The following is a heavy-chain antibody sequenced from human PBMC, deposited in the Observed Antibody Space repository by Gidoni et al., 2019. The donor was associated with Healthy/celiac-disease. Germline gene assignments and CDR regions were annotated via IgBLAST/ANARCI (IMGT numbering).Heavy chain of an antibody. Sequence: QVQLVESGGGVVQPGRSLRLSCAASGFTFSSYAMHWVRQAPGKGLGGVAVISYDGSNKYYADSGKGRFTISRDNSKNTLYLQMNSLRAEDTAVYYCARGNQDIVVVPAAMPFADPHFDYWGQGTLVTVSS. J-gene: IGHJ4*02. CDR3: ARGNQDIVVVPAAMPFADPHFDY. D-gene: IGHD2-2*01. V-gene: IGHV3-30*16. CDR2: ISYDGSNK. CDR1: GFTFSSYA.